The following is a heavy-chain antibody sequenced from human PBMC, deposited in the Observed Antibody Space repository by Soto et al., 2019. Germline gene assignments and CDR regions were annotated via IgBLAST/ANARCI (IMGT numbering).Heavy chain of an antibody. CDR1: GFTFSSYA. CDR2: ISYDGSNK. V-gene: IGHV3-30-3*01. CDR3: ATAPFFAEALSLDV. J-gene: IGHJ6*02. Sequence: GGSLRLSCAASGFTFSSYAMHWVRQAPGKGLEWVAVISYDGSNKYYADSVKGRFTISRDNSKNTLYLQMNSLRAEDTAVYYCATAPFFAEALSLDVCRQGTTVTVSS. D-gene: IGHD2-15*01.